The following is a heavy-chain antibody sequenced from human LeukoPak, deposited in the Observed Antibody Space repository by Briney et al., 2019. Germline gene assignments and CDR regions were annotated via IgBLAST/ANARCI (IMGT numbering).Heavy chain of an antibody. Sequence: SETLSLTCTVSGGSLSSSTYYWGWIRQPPGKGLEWIGSIYYSGSTYYNPSLKTRVTISVDTSKNQFSLKLSSVTAADTALYYCARLDGDSLFDYWGQGTLVTVSS. J-gene: IGHJ4*02. CDR1: GGSLSSSTYY. V-gene: IGHV4-39*01. CDR2: IYYSGST. D-gene: IGHD4-17*01. CDR3: ARLDGDSLFDY.